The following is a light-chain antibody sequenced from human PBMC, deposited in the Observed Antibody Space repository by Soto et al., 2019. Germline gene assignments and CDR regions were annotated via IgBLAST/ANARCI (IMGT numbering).Light chain of an antibody. Sequence: EIVMTQSPATLSVSPGERATLSCRASQSVSSNLAWYQQKPGQAPRLLIYGASTRATGIPARFRGSGSGTDFTLTINSLQSEDSAVYYCQQHNQWPITFGQGTRLEIK. CDR2: GAS. CDR1: QSVSSN. V-gene: IGKV3-15*01. J-gene: IGKJ5*01. CDR3: QQHNQWPIT.